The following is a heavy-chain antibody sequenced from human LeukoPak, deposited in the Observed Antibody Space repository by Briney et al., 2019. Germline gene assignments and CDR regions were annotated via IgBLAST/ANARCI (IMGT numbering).Heavy chain of an antibody. CDR2: IYPGDSDT. Sequence: GESLKISCKGSGYSFTSHWIGWVRQMPGKGLEWMGIIYPGDSDTRYSPSFQGQVTISADKSISTAYLQWSSLKASDTAMYYCARHRRIAAAGTTSDLDYWGQGTLVTVSS. V-gene: IGHV5-51*01. CDR1: GYSFTSHW. D-gene: IGHD6-13*01. J-gene: IGHJ4*02. CDR3: ARHRRIAAAGTTSDLDY.